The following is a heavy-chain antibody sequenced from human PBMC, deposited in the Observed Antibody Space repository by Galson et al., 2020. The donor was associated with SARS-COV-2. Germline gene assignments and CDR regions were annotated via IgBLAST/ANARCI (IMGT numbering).Heavy chain of an antibody. J-gene: IGHJ5*02. D-gene: IGHD6-13*01. V-gene: IGHV1-24*01. CDR3: ATGAAAGNINWFDP. Sequence: ASEKVSCKVSGYTLTELSMHWVRQAPGTGLEWMGGFDPEDGETIYAQKFQGRVTMTEDTSTDTAYMELSSLRSEDTAVYYCATGAAAGNINWFDPWGQGTLFTVSS. CDR2: FDPEDGET. CDR1: GYTLTELS.